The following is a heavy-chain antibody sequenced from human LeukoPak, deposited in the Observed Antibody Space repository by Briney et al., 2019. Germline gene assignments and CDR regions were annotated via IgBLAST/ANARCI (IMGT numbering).Heavy chain of an antibody. Sequence: GGSLRLSCAASGFTFSSYAMSWVRQAPGKGLEWVSAISGSGGSTYYADSVKGRFTISRDNSKNTPYLQMNSLRAEDTAVYYCAKGDARGDGYNLDAFDIWGQGTMVTVSS. D-gene: IGHD5-24*01. CDR2: ISGSGGST. J-gene: IGHJ3*02. CDR3: AKGDARGDGYNLDAFDI. CDR1: GFTFSSYA. V-gene: IGHV3-23*01.